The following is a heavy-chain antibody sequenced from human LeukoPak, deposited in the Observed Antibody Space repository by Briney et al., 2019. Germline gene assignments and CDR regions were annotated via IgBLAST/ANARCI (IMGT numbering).Heavy chain of an antibody. CDR3: AKDPERVGITIFSWFDP. CDR1: GFTFSSYA. Sequence: PGWSLRLSCAASGFTFSSYAMSWVRQAPGKGLEWVSAISGSGGSTYYADSVKGRFTISRDNSKNTLYLQMNSLRAEDTAVYYCAKDPERVGITIFSWFDPWGQGTLVTVSS. CDR2: ISGSGGST. J-gene: IGHJ5*02. D-gene: IGHD3-3*01. V-gene: IGHV3-23*01.